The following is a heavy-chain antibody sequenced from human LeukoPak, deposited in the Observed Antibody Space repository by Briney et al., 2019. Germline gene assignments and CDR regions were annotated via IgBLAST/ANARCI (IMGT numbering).Heavy chain of an antibody. Sequence: PGGSLRLSREASGFTFKAYWMSWVRQAPGTGLEWVANIQQDGSEKNYVDSVKGRFTISRDNANKLLYLQMNSLRGEDTAVYYCTRDRSRAEDDWGQGTLVTVSS. D-gene: IGHD1-14*01. V-gene: IGHV3-7*01. CDR2: IQQDGSEK. CDR3: TRDRSRAEDD. CDR1: GFTFKAYW. J-gene: IGHJ4*02.